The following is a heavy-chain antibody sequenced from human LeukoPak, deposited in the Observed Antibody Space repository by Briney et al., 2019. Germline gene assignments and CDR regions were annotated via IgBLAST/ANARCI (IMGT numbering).Heavy chain of an antibody. D-gene: IGHD4-23*01. CDR2: INHSGST. Sequence: PSETLPPTCAVYGGSFSGYYWSWIRQPPGKGLEWIGEINHSGSTNYNPSLKSRVTMSVDTSKNQFSLRLSSVTAADTAVYYCARQDGGYSGDHWGQGTLVTVSS. J-gene: IGHJ4*02. CDR1: GGSFSGYY. CDR3: ARQDGGYSGDH. V-gene: IGHV4-34*01.